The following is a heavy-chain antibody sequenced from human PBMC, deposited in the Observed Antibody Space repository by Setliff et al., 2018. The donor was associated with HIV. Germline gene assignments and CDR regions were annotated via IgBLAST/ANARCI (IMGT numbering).Heavy chain of an antibody. Sequence: PGGSLRLSCAASGLSVNNAWMNWVRQAPGKGLEWVGRIKSKSEGATTDFAAPVKGRFTISRDDSKNTLYLQVNSLKTEDTAVYYCTSKVASGSYDHYYYYYYMDVWGKGTTVTVSS. CDR3: TSKVASGSYDHYYYYYYMDV. J-gene: IGHJ6*03. V-gene: IGHV3-15*07. CDR2: IKSKSEGATT. D-gene: IGHD1-26*01. CDR1: GLSVNNAW.